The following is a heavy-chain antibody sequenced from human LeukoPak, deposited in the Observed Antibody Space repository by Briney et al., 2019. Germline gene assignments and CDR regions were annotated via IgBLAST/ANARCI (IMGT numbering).Heavy chain of an antibody. J-gene: IGHJ4*02. V-gene: IGHV4-4*07. Sequence: PSETLSLTCTVSGVSISSYYWSWIRQPAGKGLEWIGRVYASGSTNYNPSLKSRVTMSVDTSKNQFSLKLSSVTAADTAVYCCAGPHTVTNYWGQGTLVTVSS. CDR1: GVSISSYY. CDR3: AGPHTVTNY. D-gene: IGHD4-17*01. CDR2: VYASGST.